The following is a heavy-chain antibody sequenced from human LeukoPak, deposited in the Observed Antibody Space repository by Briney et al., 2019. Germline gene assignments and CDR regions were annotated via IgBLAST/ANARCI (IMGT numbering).Heavy chain of an antibody. V-gene: IGHV3-11*01. D-gene: IGHD3-9*01. Sequence: PGGSLRLSCAASGFTFTDFYMSWIRQAPGRGLEWVSYITNSGTTIYYADSVKGRFTISRDNAKNSLYLQMNSLRAEDTAVYYCARDGHYDILTGYFQDWGQGTLVTVSS. CDR3: ARDGHYDILTGYFQD. J-gene: IGHJ1*01. CDR2: ITNSGTTI. CDR1: GFTFTDFY.